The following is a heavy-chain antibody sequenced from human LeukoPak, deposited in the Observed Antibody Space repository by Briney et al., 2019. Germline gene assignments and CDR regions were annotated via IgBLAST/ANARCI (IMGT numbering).Heavy chain of an antibody. CDR1: GFTFSTYW. Sequence: GGSLRLSCAASGFTFSTYWVHWVRQAPGKGLVWVSRINPDGSRTDYADSVKGRFTISRDNSKNTLYLQMNSLRAEDTAVYYCASASYYDSSGSLDYWGQGTLVTVSS. J-gene: IGHJ4*02. CDR3: ASASYYDSSGSLDY. V-gene: IGHV3-74*01. D-gene: IGHD3-22*01. CDR2: INPDGSRT.